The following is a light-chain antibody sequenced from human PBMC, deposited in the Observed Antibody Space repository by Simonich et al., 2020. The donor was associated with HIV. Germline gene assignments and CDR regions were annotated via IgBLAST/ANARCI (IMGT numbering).Light chain of an antibody. CDR2: WAS. V-gene: IGKV4-1*01. Sequence: DIVMTQSPDSLAVSLGERATINCKSSQSVLYNSNNTNYIAWYQQKPGQPPKLLIYWASTRESGVPDRFSGSGSGTDFTLTISSLQAEDVAVYYCQQYYSTPTWTFGQGTKVEIK. CDR1: QSVLYNSNNTNY. CDR3: QQYYSTPTWT. J-gene: IGKJ1*01.